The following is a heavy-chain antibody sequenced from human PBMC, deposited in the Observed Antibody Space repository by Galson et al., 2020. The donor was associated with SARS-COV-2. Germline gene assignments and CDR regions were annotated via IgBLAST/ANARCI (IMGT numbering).Heavy chain of an antibody. D-gene: IGHD2-2*01. Sequence: ASVKVSCKASGYTFTGYYMHWVRQAPGQGLEWMGWINPNSGGTNYAQKFQGWVTMTRDTSISTAYMELSRLRSDDTAVYYCARAYYSGDIVVVPAAAPYNWFDPWGQGTLVTVSS. CDR2: INPNSGGT. J-gene: IGHJ5*02. CDR3: ARAYYSGDIVVVPAAAPYNWFDP. CDR1: GYTFTGYY. V-gene: IGHV1-2*04.